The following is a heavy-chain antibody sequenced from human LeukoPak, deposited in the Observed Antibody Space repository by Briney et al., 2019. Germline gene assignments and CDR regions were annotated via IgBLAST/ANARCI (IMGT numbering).Heavy chain of an antibody. V-gene: IGHV4-30-4*08. J-gene: IGHJ3*02. D-gene: IGHD1-26*01. CDR2: IYYSGST. CDR1: GASISSGDYY. Sequence: PSETLSLTCTVSGASISSGDYYWSCIRQPPGKGLEWIGYIYYSGSTYYNPSLKSRVTISVDTSKNQFSLKLSSVTAADTAVYYCAREDSGSYPDAFDIWGPGTMVTVSS. CDR3: AREDSGSYPDAFDI.